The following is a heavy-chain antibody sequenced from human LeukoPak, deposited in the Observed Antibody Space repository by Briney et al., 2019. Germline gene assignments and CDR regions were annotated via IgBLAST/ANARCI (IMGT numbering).Heavy chain of an antibody. V-gene: IGHV3-53*05. D-gene: IGHD6-6*01. Sequence: GGSLRLSCAASGFTVSSNYMSWVRQAPGKGLEWVSVICSGGSTYYADSVKGRFTISRDNSKNTLYLQMNSLRAEDTAVYYCARLYSSSSEHFQHWGQGTLVTVSS. J-gene: IGHJ1*01. CDR2: ICSGGST. CDR1: GFTVSSNY. CDR3: ARLYSSSSEHFQH.